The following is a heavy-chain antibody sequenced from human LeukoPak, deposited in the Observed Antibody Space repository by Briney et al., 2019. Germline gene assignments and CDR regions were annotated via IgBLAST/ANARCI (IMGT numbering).Heavy chain of an antibody. D-gene: IGHD6-25*01. V-gene: IGHV3-48*03. CDR3: ARGSWLQRLDPKGYYFDY. CDR1: GFTFSSYE. J-gene: IGHJ4*02. Sequence: GGSLRLSCAASGFTFSSYEMNWVRQAPGKGLEWVSYISSSGSTIYYADSVKGRFTISRDNAKNSPYLQMNSLRAEDTAVYYCARGSWLQRLDPKGYYFDYWGQGTLVTVSS. CDR2: ISSSGSTI.